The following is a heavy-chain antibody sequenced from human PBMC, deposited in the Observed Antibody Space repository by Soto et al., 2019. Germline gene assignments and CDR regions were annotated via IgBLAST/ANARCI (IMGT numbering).Heavy chain of an antibody. D-gene: IGHD1-1*01. CDR2: IIPIFGTS. Sequence: QVQLVQSGAEVKKPGASVKVSCKASGGTFSSYAISWVRQAPGQGLAWMGGIIPIFGTSNYAQKFQGIVTLTADDSTSTAYRELSSRRSEDTAVYYCARGSPTPPRVPHYYYYGMDVRGQGPTFTVSS. CDR1: GGTFSSYA. J-gene: IGHJ6*02. V-gene: IGHV1-69*01. CDR3: ARGSPTPPRVPHYYYYGMDV.